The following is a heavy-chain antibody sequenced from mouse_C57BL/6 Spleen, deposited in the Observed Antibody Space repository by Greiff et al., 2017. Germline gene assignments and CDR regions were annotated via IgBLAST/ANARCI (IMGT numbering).Heavy chain of an antibody. Sequence: DVKLVESGGGLVKPGGSLKLSCAASGFTFSSYAMSWVRQTPEKRLEWVATISDGGSYTYYPDNVKGRFTIARDNAKNNLYLQMSHLKSEDTAMYYCARAGRTPYWYFDVWGTGTTVTVSS. CDR2: ISDGGSYT. CDR1: GFTFSSYA. CDR3: ARAGRTPYWYFDV. J-gene: IGHJ1*03. V-gene: IGHV5-4*03.